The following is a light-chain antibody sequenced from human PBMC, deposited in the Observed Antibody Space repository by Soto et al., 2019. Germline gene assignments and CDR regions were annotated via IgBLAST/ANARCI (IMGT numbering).Light chain of an antibody. V-gene: IGKV1-39*01. CDR1: QTIAMY. CDR2: TTS. J-gene: IGKJ2*01. CDR3: QQSFTTPYT. Sequence: DIQMTQSPSSLSASVGDRVTITCRASQTIAMYVNWFQQKPGKAPKPLIYTTSSLQSGVPPRCSGSGSETDFTLTISRLQPEDSATYYCQQSFTTPYTFGQGTKLEIK.